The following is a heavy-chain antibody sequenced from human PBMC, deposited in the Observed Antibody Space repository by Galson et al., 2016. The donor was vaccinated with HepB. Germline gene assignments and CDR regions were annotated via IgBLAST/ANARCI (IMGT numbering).Heavy chain of an antibody. CDR1: GFTMTTYV. CDR2: MSYTGSEK. Sequence: SLRLSCAASGFTMTTYVIHWLRQAPGKGLEWVAVMSYTGSEKYYTASVKGRFTISRDNSKGTLYLQMKSLRTDDTALYYCARDAGWSDALDIWGQGTMVTVSS. D-gene: IGHD6-19*01. V-gene: IGHV3-30-3*01. J-gene: IGHJ3*02. CDR3: ARDAGWSDALDI.